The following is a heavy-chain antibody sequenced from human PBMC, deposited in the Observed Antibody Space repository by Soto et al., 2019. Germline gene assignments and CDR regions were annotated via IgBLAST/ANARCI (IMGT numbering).Heavy chain of an antibody. V-gene: IGHV4-39*01. CDR3: ARHVNLPLAGTGFDS. D-gene: IGHD6-19*01. Sequence: SETLSLTCTVSIASISGTSYYWGWIRQPPGMGLEWIGSVYYSGNTYYNPSLKSRVTISADTSKNQFTLKLNSVTAADTAVYYCARHVNLPLAGTGFDSWGRGTLVTVSS. CDR1: IASISGTSYY. CDR2: VYYSGNT. J-gene: IGHJ4*02.